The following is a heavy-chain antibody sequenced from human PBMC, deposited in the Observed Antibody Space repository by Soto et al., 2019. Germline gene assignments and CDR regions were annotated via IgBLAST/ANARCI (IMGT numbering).Heavy chain of an antibody. D-gene: IGHD4-17*01. Sequence: QVQLQEPGPGLVKPSETLSLTCTVSGVSVSSGSFYWAWIRQPPGKGLERIGFISYSGTTDYNPSLRGRVTISVDTSRSQISLMVSSLTAADTALYYCARGATVTQYDYWGQGTLVTVSS. CDR1: GVSVSSGSFY. CDR3: ARGATVTQYDY. CDR2: ISYSGTT. V-gene: IGHV4-61*01. J-gene: IGHJ4*02.